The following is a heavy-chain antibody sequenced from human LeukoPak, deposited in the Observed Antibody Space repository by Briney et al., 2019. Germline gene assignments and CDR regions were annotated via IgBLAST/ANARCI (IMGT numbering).Heavy chain of an antibody. CDR1: GYTFTTYA. V-gene: IGHV1-3*01. Sequence: ASVRVSCKASGYTFTTYAMHWVRQAPGQRLEWMGWINAGNGNTKYSQKFQARVTITRDTSASTAYMELSSLRSEDAAVYYCARDPIGSRWPYYFDYWGQGTLVTVSS. D-gene: IGHD6-13*01. CDR2: INAGNGNT. J-gene: IGHJ4*02. CDR3: ARDPIGSRWPYYFDY.